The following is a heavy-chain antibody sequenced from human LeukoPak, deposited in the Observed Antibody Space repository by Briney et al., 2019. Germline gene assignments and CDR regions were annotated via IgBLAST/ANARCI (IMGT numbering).Heavy chain of an antibody. CDR3: ARDRYYYDSSGYTHYYYYGMDV. D-gene: IGHD3-22*01. CDR2: INHSGST. J-gene: IGHJ6*02. Sequence: PSETLSLTCAVYGGSFSGYYWSWIRQPPGKGLEWIGEINHSGSTNYNPSLKSRVTISVDTSKNQFSLQLNSVTPEDTAVYYCARDRYYYDSSGYTHYYYYGMDVWGQGTTVTVSS. CDR1: GGSFSGYY. V-gene: IGHV4-34*01.